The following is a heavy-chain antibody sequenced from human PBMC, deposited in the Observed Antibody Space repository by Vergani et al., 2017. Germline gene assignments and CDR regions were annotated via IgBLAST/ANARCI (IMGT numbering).Heavy chain of an antibody. Sequence: EVQLVQSGAEVKKPGESLKISCQISGYSFTNYWIGWVRQMPGKGLEWMGIIHTADSDTRYSPSLQGQVTISVDKSISTAYLQRSSLRASDSAMYYCAGRYVPDSSGTKYFDYWGQGTLVTVSS. V-gene: IGHV5-51*01. CDR1: GYSFTNYW. CDR2: IHTADSDT. D-gene: IGHD3-22*01. J-gene: IGHJ4*02. CDR3: AGRYVPDSSGTKYFDY.